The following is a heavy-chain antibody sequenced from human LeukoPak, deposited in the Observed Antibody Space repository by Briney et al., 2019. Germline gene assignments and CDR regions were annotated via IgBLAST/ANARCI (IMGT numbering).Heavy chain of an antibody. CDR2: ISSNGATT. CDR1: GFTFNRFY. CDR3: AASSSWGGNNY. Sequence: GGSLRLSCSASGFTFNRFYLHWVRQAPGKGLEFVSHISSNGATTYCADSVKGRFTISRDNSKSTLYLQMNSLRADDTAVYYCAASSSWGGNNYWGQGTLVTVSS. V-gene: IGHV3-64*04. J-gene: IGHJ4*02. D-gene: IGHD6-13*01.